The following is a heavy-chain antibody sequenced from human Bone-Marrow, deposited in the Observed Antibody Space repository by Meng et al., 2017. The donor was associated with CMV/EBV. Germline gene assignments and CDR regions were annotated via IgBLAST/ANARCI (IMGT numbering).Heavy chain of an antibody. V-gene: IGHV1-46*01. CDR2: LNPSGGST. CDR3: ARGWSISSSYFYYGMHV. CDR1: GDTFSGYY. D-gene: IGHD3-3*01. Sequence: ASVKVSCMASGDTFSGYYVHWVRQAPGQGLEWMGTLNPSGGSTSYPQKIQGRVTMTSDTSTNTVYMELSTLRSEDTAIYYCARGWSISSSYFYYGMHVWGQGTTVTVSS. J-gene: IGHJ6*02.